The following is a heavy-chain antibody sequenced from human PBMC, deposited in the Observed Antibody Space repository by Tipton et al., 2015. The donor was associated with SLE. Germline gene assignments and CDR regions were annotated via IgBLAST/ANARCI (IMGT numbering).Heavy chain of an antibody. V-gene: IGHV4-34*01. CDR1: GGSFSGYY. CDR2: INHSGST. CDR3: ARIGAVAGTPDAFDI. Sequence: GLVKPSETLSLTCAVYGGSFSGYYWSWIRQPPGKGLEWIGEINHSGSTNYNPSLKSRVTISVDTSKNQFSLKLSSVTAADTAVYYCARIGAVAGTPDAFDIWGQGTMVTVSS. D-gene: IGHD6-19*01. J-gene: IGHJ3*02.